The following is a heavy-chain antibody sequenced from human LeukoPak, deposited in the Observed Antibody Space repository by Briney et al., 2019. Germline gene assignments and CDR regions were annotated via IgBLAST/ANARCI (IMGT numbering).Heavy chain of an antibody. CDR1: GYTFTSYG. V-gene: IGHV1-69*04. D-gene: IGHD2-2*02. J-gene: IGHJ4*02. CDR2: IIPIFGIA. CDR3: ARARYCSSTSCYTMPKIYFDY. Sequence: SVKVSCKASGYTFTSYGISWVRQAPGQGLEWMGRIIPIFGIANYAQKFQGRVTITADKSTSTAYMELSSLRSEDTAVYYCARARYCSSTSCYTMPKIYFDYWGQGTLVTVSS.